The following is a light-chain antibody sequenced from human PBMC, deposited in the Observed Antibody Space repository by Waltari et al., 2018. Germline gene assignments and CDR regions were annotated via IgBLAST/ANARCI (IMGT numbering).Light chain of an antibody. CDR1: NSDVDAYNY. CDR3: SSFTSRRTLV. J-gene: IGLJ2*01. Sequence: QSALTQPASVSGSPGQSITISCTGTNSDVDAYNYVSWYQQHPGKVPKVMIYDVNKRPSGVSTRFAGSKSGNTASLTISGLQSEDEADYYCSSFTSRRTLVFGGGTKLTVL. V-gene: IGLV2-14*01. CDR2: DVN.